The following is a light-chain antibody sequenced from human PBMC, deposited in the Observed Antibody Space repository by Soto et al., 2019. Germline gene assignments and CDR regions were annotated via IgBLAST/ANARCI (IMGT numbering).Light chain of an antibody. V-gene: IGKV1-27*01. J-gene: IGKJ5*01. CDR1: QGISNY. CDR2: AAS. CDR3: QKYNSALLT. Sequence: DVQMTQTPSSLSASVGDRVTITCRASQGISNYLAWYQQKPGKVPKLLIYAASTLQSGVPSRFSGSGSGTDFTLTISSLQPEDVATYYCQKYNSALLTSAQRARLEI.